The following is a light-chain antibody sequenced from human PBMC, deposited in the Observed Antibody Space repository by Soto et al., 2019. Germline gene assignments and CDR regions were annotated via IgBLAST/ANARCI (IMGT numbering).Light chain of an antibody. V-gene: IGKV1-5*01. Sequence: DIQMTQSPSTLSASVGVRVTITCRASQSISWWLAWYQQKPGKAPNLLIYDVSTLQSGVPSRFSGSGSGTEFTLTISRLQPDDFATYSCQQYNDYPWTFGQGTKVEIK. J-gene: IGKJ1*01. CDR1: QSISWW. CDR3: QQYNDYPWT. CDR2: DVS.